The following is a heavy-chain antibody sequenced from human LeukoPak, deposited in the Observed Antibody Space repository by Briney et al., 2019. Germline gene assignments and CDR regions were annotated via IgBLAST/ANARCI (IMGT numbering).Heavy chain of an antibody. CDR3: ARDGCSSTSCFDY. CDR2: ISASGSTV. Sequence: KPGGSLRLSCAASGFIFSDYYMSWVRQAPGKWLEWVSYISASGSTVNYADSVKGRFTISRDNAKRSLYLQMNNLTAEDTAVYYCARDGCSSTSCFDYWVQGTLVIVSS. J-gene: IGHJ4*02. D-gene: IGHD2-2*01. V-gene: IGHV3-11*04. CDR1: GFIFSDYY.